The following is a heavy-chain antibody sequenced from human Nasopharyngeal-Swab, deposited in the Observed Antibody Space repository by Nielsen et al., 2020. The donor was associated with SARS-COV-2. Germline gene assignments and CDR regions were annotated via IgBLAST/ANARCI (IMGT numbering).Heavy chain of an antibody. CDR2: MSGNGRQI. J-gene: IGHJ5*02. D-gene: IGHD4-17*01. Sequence: WIRQPPGKGLEWVAGMSGNGRQIYYADSVKGRFTISRDNSLQTLYLEMNRLRVDDTAIYHCAKGADYGDYAGWFDPRGQGTQVTVSS. CDR3: AKGADYGDYAGWFDP. V-gene: IGHV3-23*01.